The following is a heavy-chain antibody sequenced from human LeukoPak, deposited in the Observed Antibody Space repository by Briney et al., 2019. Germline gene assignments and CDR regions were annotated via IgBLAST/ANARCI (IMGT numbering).Heavy chain of an antibody. CDR1: GGSISSGSYY. CDR2: IYYSGST. CDR3: AITRGDGPWSYYYYYYMDV. Sequence: PSETLSLTCTVSGGSISSGSYYWSWIRQPPGKGLEWIGYIYYSGSTNYNPSLKSRVTISVDTSKNQFSLKLSSVTAADTAVYYCAITRGDGPWSYYYYYYMDVWGKGTTVTVSS. D-gene: IGHD1-14*01. V-gene: IGHV4-61*01. J-gene: IGHJ6*03.